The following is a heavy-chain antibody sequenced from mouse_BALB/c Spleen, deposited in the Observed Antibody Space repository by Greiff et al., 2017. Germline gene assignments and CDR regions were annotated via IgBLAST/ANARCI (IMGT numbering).Heavy chain of an antibody. CDR1: GFTFSSYA. V-gene: IGHV5-6-5*01. CDR3: ARSFYYGNYVGAMDY. D-gene: IGHD2-1*01. J-gene: IGHJ4*01. Sequence: EVKLMESGGGLVKPGGSLNLSCAASGFTFSSYAMSWVRQTPEKRLEWVASISSGGSTYYPDSVKGRFTISRDNARNILYLQMSSLRSEDTAMYYCARSFYYGNYVGAMDYWGQGTSVTVSS. CDR2: ISSGGST.